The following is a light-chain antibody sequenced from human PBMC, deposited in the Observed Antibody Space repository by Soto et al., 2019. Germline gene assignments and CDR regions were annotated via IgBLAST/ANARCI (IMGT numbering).Light chain of an antibody. J-gene: IGLJ1*01. CDR3: SSYTSSSTPYV. CDR2: DVS. V-gene: IGLV2-14*01. CDR1: SSDVGGYNY. Sequence: ALTQPASVSGSPGQSITISCTGTSSDVGGYNYVSWYQQHPGKAPKLMIYDVSNRPSGVSNRFSGSKSGNTDSLTISGLQAEDEADYYCSSYTSSSTPYVFGTGPKVTVL.